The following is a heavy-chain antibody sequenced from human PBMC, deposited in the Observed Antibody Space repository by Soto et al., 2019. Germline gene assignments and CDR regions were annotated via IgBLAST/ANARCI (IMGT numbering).Heavy chain of an antibody. CDR2: INHSGST. CDR3: ARGQSSLLLDC. V-gene: IGHV4-34*01. CDR1: AGSISANY. J-gene: IGHJ4*02. D-gene: IGHD2-8*02. Sequence: SETLSLTCSVSAGSISANYWSWIRQPPGKGLEWIGEINHSGSTNYNPPLKSRVTISVDTSKNQFSLKLSSVTAADTAVYYCARGQSSLLLDCWGQGILVTVSS.